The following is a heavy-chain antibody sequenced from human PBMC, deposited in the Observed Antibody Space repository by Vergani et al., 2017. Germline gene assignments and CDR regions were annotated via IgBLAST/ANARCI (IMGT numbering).Heavy chain of an antibody. CDR3: ARWGYYYYYGMDV. V-gene: IGHV4-30-2*01. D-gene: IGHD1-26*01. J-gene: IGHJ6*02. Sequence: QLQLQESGSGLVKPSQTLSLTCAVSGGPISSGGYSWSWIRQPPGKGLEWIGYIYHSGSTYYNPSLKSRVTISVDRSKNQFSLKLSSVTAADTAVYYCARWGYYYYYGMDVWGQGTTVTVSS. CDR1: GGPISSGGYS. CDR2: IYHSGST.